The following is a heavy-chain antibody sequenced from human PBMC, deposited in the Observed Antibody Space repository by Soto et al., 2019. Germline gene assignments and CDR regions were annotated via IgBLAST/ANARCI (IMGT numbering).Heavy chain of an antibody. J-gene: IGHJ4*02. CDR3: ARFRRSGGDEYSSSFFDY. Sequence: PSETLSLTCTVSGGSISSAGYYWSWIRQHPGKGLEWIGYIYYSGSTYYNPSLKSRVTISVDTSKNQFSLKLSSVTAADTAVYYCARFRRSGGDEYSSSFFDYWGQGTLVTVSS. CDR2: IYYSGST. V-gene: IGHV4-31*03. D-gene: IGHD6-6*01. CDR1: GGSISSAGYY.